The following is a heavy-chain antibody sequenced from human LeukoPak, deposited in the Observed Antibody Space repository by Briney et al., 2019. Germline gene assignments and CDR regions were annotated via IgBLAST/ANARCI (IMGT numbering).Heavy chain of an antibody. CDR2: IYYSGST. V-gene: IGHV4-59*01. CDR1: GGSISSYY. CDR3: ARGGDIVVVPAAAYYFDY. Sequence: SETLSLTCTVSGGSISSYYWSWLRQPPGKGLEWIGYIYYSGSTNYNPSLKSRVTISVDTSKNQFSLKLSSVTAADTAVYYCARGGDIVVVPAAAYYFDYWGQGTLVTVSS. D-gene: IGHD2-2*01. J-gene: IGHJ4*02.